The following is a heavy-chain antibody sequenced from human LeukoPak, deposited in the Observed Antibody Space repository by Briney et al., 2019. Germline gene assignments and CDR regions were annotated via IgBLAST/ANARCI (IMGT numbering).Heavy chain of an antibody. CDR1: GFTFGNYG. D-gene: IGHD6-19*01. CDR2: VTWNGAYR. Sequence: GGSLRLSCAASGFTFGNYGMSWVRQGPGKGLEWVSGVTWNGAYRDYADSVKGRFTISRDNAKNSLYLEMSSLRAEDTALYYCARREVTGTIYYFDYWGQGTLVTVS. J-gene: IGHJ4*02. V-gene: IGHV3-20*04. CDR3: ARREVTGTIYYFDY.